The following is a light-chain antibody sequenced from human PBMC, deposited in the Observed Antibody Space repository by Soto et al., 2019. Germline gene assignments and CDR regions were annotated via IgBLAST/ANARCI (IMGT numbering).Light chain of an antibody. CDR3: QQYNNWPPPLT. CDR2: GAS. Sequence: EIVMTQSPATLSVSPGDRATLSCRASQSVSSNLAWYQQKPGQAPRLLIYGASTRATGIPARFSGSGSGTEFTLTISSLQSEDFAVYYCQQYNNWPPPLTFGGGIKVEIK. J-gene: IGKJ4*01. CDR1: QSVSSN. V-gene: IGKV3-15*01.